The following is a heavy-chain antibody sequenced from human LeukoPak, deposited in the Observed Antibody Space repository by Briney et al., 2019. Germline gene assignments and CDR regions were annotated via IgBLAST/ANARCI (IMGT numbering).Heavy chain of an antibody. J-gene: IGHJ3*02. Sequence: SVKVSCKASGGTFNNYPISWVRQAPGQGLEWMGGIIPIFGTTNYAPKFQGRVTFTADESTSTVYMELSSLRSEDTAVYYCARAKTLEPSPSNAFDIWGQGTMVTVSS. V-gene: IGHV1-69*13. CDR3: ARAKTLEPSPSNAFDI. D-gene: IGHD1-1*01. CDR2: IIPIFGTT. CDR1: GGTFNNYP.